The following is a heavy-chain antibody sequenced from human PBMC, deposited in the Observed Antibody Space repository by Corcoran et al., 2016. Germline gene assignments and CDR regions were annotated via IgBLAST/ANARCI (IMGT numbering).Heavy chain of an antibody. D-gene: IGHD4-17*01. CDR1: GGTFSSYA. V-gene: IGHV1-69*01. CDR3: ARKTGGDYALLASDNYYYYGMDV. CDR2: IIPIFGTA. J-gene: IGHJ6*02. Sequence: QVQLVQSGAEVKKPGSSVKVSCKASGGTFSSYAISWVRQAPGQGLEWMGGIIPIFGTANYAPKFQGRVTITADESTSTAYMELSSLRSEDTAVYYCARKTGGDYALLASDNYYYYGMDVWGQGTTVTVSS.